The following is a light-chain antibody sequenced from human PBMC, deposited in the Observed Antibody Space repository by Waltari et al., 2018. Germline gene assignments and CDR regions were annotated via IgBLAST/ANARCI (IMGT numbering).Light chain of an antibody. Sequence: EIVMTQFPAPRSVCPGEQATLSCRASQSVGTYLAWYQEKPGQGPRLLISGASIRATGIPARFSGSGSGTEFTLTISSLQSEDFAVYYCQQYNYWPLTFGGGTKVEIK. CDR3: QQYNYWPLT. CDR1: QSVGTY. CDR2: GAS. V-gene: IGKV3-15*01. J-gene: IGKJ4*01.